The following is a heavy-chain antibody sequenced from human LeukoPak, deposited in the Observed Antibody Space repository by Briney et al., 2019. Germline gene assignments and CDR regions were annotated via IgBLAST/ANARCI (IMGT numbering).Heavy chain of an antibody. D-gene: IGHD2-15*01. Sequence: GGSLRLSCAASGFTFSSYAMSWVRQAPGKGLEWVSAISGSGGSTYYADSVKGRFTISRDNSKNTLYLQMNSLRAEDTAVYYCARESRRYCSGGSCHTFDYWGQGTLVTVSS. CDR3: ARESRRYCSGGSCHTFDY. CDR1: GFTFSSYA. J-gene: IGHJ4*02. CDR2: ISGSGGST. V-gene: IGHV3-23*01.